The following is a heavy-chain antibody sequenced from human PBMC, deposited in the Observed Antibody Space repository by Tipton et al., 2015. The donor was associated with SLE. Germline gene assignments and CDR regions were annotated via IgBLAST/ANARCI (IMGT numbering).Heavy chain of an antibody. D-gene: IGHD5-12*01. CDR3: ARGGVGGYDYFDH. V-gene: IGHV4-34*01. CDR2: INHSGST. Sequence: TLSLTCAVYGGSFSGYYWSWIRQSPGRGLEWIGEINHSGSTNYNPSLKSRVTISVDTSKNQFSMNLSSVTAADTAVYYCARGGVGGYDYFDHWGQGTLVTVSS. J-gene: IGHJ4*02. CDR1: GGSFSGYY.